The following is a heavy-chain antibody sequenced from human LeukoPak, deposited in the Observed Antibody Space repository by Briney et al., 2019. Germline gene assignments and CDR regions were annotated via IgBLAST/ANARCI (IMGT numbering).Heavy chain of an antibody. D-gene: IGHD1-26*01. CDR3: ARQVGGSEQVDY. J-gene: IGHJ4*02. V-gene: IGHV4-39*01. CDR1: GGSLSDSNYF. CDR2: LFYTGVT. Sequence: SSETLSLTCTVSGGSLSDSNYFWAWIRQPPGKGLEWLGSLFYTGVTYYNPSLKSRVTISVDTSKNQFSLKLSSMTAPDTAVYYCARQVGGSEQVDYWGQGTLVTVSS.